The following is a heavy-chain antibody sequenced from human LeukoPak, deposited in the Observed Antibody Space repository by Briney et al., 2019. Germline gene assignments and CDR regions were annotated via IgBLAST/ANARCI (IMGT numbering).Heavy chain of an antibody. J-gene: IGHJ5*02. CDR1: GFTFSSYW. CDR3: ARTRTLPIAGGFDT. D-gene: IGHD3-16*01. V-gene: IGHV3-74*01. CDR2: ISTDGSST. Sequence: GSLRLSCAASGFTFSSYWMHWVRQGPGKGLVWVSRISTDGSSTDYADSVKGRFTISRENAKNTLYLQMNSLRAEDTAVYYCARTRTLPIAGGFDTWGQGSLVTVSS.